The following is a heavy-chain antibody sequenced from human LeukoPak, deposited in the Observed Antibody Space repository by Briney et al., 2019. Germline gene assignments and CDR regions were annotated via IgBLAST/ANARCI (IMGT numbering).Heavy chain of an antibody. CDR1: GFTFSDYW. CDR3: ARRGGSSSRRSPIDY. Sequence: GGSLRLSCTASGFTFSDYWMTWVRQAPGKGPEWVANIKQGGSQRYYVDSVRGRFTISRDNAKNSLFLQMNGPRAEDTAVYYCARRGGSSSRRSPIDYWGQGTLVTVSS. J-gene: IGHJ4*02. V-gene: IGHV3-7*01. D-gene: IGHD6-6*01. CDR2: IKQGGSQR.